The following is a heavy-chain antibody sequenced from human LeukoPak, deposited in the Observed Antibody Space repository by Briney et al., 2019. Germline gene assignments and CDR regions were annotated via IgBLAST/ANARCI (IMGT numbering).Heavy chain of an antibody. CDR1: GFTFTNYG. D-gene: IGHD6-19*01. V-gene: IGHV3-30*02. Sequence: GGSLRLSCAASGFTFTNYGMHWVRQAPGKGLEWLAFIRYDGTNKDYADSAKGRFTISRDNSKNTLYLQLNNLRAEDTAVYYCGKEARAVGGTWDDEGSDHFGQGTLVTVSS. J-gene: IGHJ4*02. CDR2: IRYDGTNK. CDR3: GKEARAVGGTWDDEGSDH.